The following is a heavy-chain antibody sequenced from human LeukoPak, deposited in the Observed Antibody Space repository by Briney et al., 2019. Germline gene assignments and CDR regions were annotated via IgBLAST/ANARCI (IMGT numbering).Heavy chain of an antibody. CDR1: GFTVSSNY. D-gene: IGHD4-17*01. V-gene: IGHV3-66*01. J-gene: IGHJ4*02. CDR3: ARDSAVGKSTVTTLDY. CDR2: IYSGGST. Sequence: GGSLRLSCSASGFTVSSNYMSWVRQAPGKGLEWVSVIYSGGSTYYADSVKGRFTISRDNSKNTLYLQMNSLRAEDTAVYYCARDSAVGKSTVTTLDYWGQGTLVTVSS.